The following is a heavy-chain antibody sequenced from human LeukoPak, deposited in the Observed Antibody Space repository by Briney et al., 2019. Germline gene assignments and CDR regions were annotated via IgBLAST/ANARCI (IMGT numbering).Heavy chain of an antibody. CDR3: AKDQGYYDSSGYFDY. V-gene: IGHV3-30*18. CDR2: ISYDGSNK. J-gene: IGHJ4*02. CDR1: GFTFSSYG. D-gene: IGHD3-22*01. Sequence: GGSLRLSCAASGFTFSSYGMHWVRQAPGKGLEWVAVISYDGSNKYYADSVRGRFTISRDNSKNTLYLQMNSLRAEDTAVYYCAKDQGYYDSSGYFDYWGQGTLVTVSS.